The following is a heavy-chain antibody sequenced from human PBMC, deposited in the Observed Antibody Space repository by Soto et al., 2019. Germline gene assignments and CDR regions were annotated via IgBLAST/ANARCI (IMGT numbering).Heavy chain of an antibody. CDR3: ARGGIQLWSPFDY. V-gene: IGHV3-30-3*01. D-gene: IGHD5-18*01. CDR1: GFTFSSYA. CDR2: ISYDGSNK. Sequence: GGSLRLSCAGSGFTFSSYAMHWVRQAPGKGLEWVAVISYDGSNKYYADSVKGRFTISRDNSKNTLYLQMNSLRAEDTAVYYCARGGIQLWSPFDYWGQGTLVTVSS. J-gene: IGHJ4*02.